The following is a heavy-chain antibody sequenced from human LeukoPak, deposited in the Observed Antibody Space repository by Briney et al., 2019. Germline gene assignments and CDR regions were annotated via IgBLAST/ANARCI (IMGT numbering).Heavy chain of an antibody. CDR1: GGSIGSYY. D-gene: IGHD6-13*01. J-gene: IGHJ4*02. CDR2: IHYSGST. V-gene: IGHV4-59*01. CDR3: ARVGGSSWYDY. Sequence: SETLSLTCTVSGGSIGSYYWSWVRQPPGKGLESIGYIHYSGSTNYNPSLKSRVTTSIDASKNQFSLKLSSVTAADTAVYYCARVGGSSWYDYWGQGTLVTVSS.